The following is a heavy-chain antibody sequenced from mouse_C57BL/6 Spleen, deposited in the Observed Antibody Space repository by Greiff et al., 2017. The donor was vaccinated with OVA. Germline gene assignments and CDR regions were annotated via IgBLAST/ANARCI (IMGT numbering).Heavy chain of an antibody. V-gene: IGHV14-3*01. J-gene: IGHJ4*01. CDR1: GFTIKNNY. CDR3: AREMYYGSSYYAMDY. Sequence: EVQLQQSVAELVRPGASVKLSCTASGFTIKNNYMPWVKQRPEQGLEWIGRIDPANGNTKYAPKFQGKATLTAATSSNTAYLQLSSLTSEDTAIYYCAREMYYGSSYYAMDYWGQGTSVTVAS. D-gene: IGHD1-1*01. CDR2: IDPANGNT.